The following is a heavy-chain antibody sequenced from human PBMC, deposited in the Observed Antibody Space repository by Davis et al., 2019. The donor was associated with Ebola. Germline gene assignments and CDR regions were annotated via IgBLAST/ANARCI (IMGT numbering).Heavy chain of an antibody. D-gene: IGHD3-22*01. Sequence: PSETLSLTCIVSGGSFSTYYWSWIRQSPGKGLEWIGSIYHSGRTMYNPSLGRRVTMSVDTSKTQFSLDLTSVTAADTAVYYCARLPNNYYDSSGFDYWGQGTLVTVSS. CDR3: ARLPNNYYDSSGFDY. V-gene: IGHV4-59*08. CDR2: IYHSGRT. CDR1: GGSFSTYY. J-gene: IGHJ4*02.